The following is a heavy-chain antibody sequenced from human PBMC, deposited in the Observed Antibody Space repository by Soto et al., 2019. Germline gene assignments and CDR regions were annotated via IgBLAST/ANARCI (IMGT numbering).Heavy chain of an antibody. D-gene: IGHD2-2*01. CDR1: GGTFSSYT. CDR2: IIPILGIA. J-gene: IGHJ5*02. Sequence: QVQLVQSGAEVKKPGSSVKVSCKASGGTFSSYTISWVRQAPGQGLEWMGRIIPILGIANYAQKFQGRVTITADKSTSTAFMELSSLRSEDTAVYYCAREYCSSTSCYFLDPWRQGTLVTGSS. V-gene: IGHV1-69*08. CDR3: AREYCSSTSCYFLDP.